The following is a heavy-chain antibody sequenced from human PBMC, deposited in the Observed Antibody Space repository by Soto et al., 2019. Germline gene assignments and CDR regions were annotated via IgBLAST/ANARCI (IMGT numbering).Heavy chain of an antibody. CDR2: ISYDGSKK. J-gene: IGHJ6*01. CDR1: GFTFSSYA. D-gene: IGHD2-21*02. V-gene: IGHV3-30-3*01. Sequence: PWGSLRISCAASGFTFSSYAMHWVRQAPGKWLEWVAGISYDGSKKYYADSGKGRFTISRDNYKNTLYLQMNSLRAEETAVYYCARDYVVVGTARWGYYGMDVWGQGITVTGSS. CDR3: ARDYVVVGTARWGYYGMDV.